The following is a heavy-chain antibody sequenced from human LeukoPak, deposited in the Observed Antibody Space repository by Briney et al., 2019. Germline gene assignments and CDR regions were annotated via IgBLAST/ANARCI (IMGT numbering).Heavy chain of an antibody. D-gene: IGHD6-6*01. Sequence: SETLSLTCAVYGGSFSGYYWSWIRQPPGKGPEWIGEINHSGSTNYNPSLKSRVTISVDTSKNQFSLKLSSVTAADTAVYYCARPAYSSSNWFDPWGQGTLVTVSS. CDR3: ARPAYSSSNWFDP. V-gene: IGHV4-34*01. CDR2: INHSGST. J-gene: IGHJ5*02. CDR1: GGSFSGYY.